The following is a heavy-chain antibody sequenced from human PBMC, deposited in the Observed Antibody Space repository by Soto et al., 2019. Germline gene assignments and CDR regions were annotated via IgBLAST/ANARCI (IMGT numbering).Heavy chain of an antibody. J-gene: IGHJ4*02. V-gene: IGHV4-31*03. CDR1: GGSISSGGYY. D-gene: IGHD3-22*01. CDR3: ARVTTYYYDSSGYYYPYYFDY. Sequence: SETLSLTCTVSGGSISSGGYYWSWIRQHPGKGLEWIGYIYYSGSTYYNPSLKSRVTISVDTSKNQFPLKLSSVTAADTAVYYCARVTTYYYDSSGYYYPYYFDYWGQGTLVTVSS. CDR2: IYYSGST.